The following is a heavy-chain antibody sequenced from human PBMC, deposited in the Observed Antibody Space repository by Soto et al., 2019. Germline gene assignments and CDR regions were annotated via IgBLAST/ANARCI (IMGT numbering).Heavy chain of an antibody. CDR3: ASGYCSGGSCYDKGYYGMDV. J-gene: IGHJ6*02. CDR2: ISSSSSYI. CDR1: GFTFSSYS. V-gene: IGHV3-21*01. D-gene: IGHD2-15*01. Sequence: EVQLVESGGGLVKPGGSLRLSCAASGFTFSSYSMNWVRQAPGKGLEWVSSISSSSSYIYYADSVKGRFTISRDNAKNSLYLQMNSMRAEDTAVYYCASGYCSGGSCYDKGYYGMDVWGQGTTVTVSS.